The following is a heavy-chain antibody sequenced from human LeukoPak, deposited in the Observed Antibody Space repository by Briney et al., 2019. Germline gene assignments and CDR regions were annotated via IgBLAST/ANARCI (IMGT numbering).Heavy chain of an antibody. V-gene: IGHV3-74*03. D-gene: IGHD6-6*01. CDR1: GFTFRNHW. J-gene: IGHJ4*02. Sequence: GGSLRLSCAASGFTFRNHWMHWVRQTPGKGLVWVSRISSDGSSTTYADSVKGRFTISRDNAKNTLYLQMNNLRAEDTAMYYCARDQRVTGRPDIDYWGQGTQVIVSS. CDR3: ARDQRVTGRPDIDY. CDR2: ISSDGSST.